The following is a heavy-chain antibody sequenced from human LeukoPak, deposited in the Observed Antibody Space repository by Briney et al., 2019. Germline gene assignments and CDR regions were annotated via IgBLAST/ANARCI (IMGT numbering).Heavy chain of an antibody. D-gene: IGHD3-10*01. V-gene: IGHV3-7*01. Sequence: GGSLRLSCAASGFTFSTYWMTWVRQAPGKGLEWVANMKGDGSEIHYVDSVKGRFTISRDNTKNSLFLQLNSLRTEDTAVYYCVRDRGWYHFDLWGQGTLVTVSS. CDR1: GFTFSTYW. CDR3: VRDRGWYHFDL. CDR2: MKGDGSEI. J-gene: IGHJ4*02.